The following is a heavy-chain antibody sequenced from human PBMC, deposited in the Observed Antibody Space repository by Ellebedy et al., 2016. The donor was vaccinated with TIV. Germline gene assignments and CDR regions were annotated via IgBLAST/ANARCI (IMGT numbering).Heavy chain of an antibody. CDR1: GFTFSSYT. V-gene: IGHV3-30*01. CDR2: VSYDGSNR. Sequence: GESLKISCAASGFTFSSYTMHWVRQAPGKGLEWVAVVSYDGSNRYYADSVRGRFTMSRDNSKNTLYLQMNSLRADDTALYYCAKDPYHYGSGTHAYFDYWGQGTLVTVSS. CDR3: AKDPYHYGSGTHAYFDY. J-gene: IGHJ4*02. D-gene: IGHD3-10*01.